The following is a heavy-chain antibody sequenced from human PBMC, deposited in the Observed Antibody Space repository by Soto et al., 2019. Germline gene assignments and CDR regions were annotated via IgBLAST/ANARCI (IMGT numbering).Heavy chain of an antibody. CDR3: ARDPEESHCGGDCYLAY. D-gene: IGHD2-21*02. CDR2: IWYDGSNK. CDR1: GFTFSSWG. J-gene: IGHJ4*02. V-gene: IGHV3-33*01. Sequence: QVQLVESGGGVVQPGRSLRLSCAASGFTFSSWGMHWVRQTPGEGLEWVALIWYDGSNKYYADSVKGRFTISRDNSKRMVYLQMNSLRVEDTAVYYCARDPEESHCGGDCYLAYWGQGTRVTVSS.